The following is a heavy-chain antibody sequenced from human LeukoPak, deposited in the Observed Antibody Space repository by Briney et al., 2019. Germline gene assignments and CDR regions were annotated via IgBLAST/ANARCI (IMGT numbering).Heavy chain of an antibody. CDR2: IYPGDSDT. J-gene: IGHJ6*02. V-gene: IGHV5-51*01. D-gene: IGHD3-9*01. CDR1: GYSFTSYW. CDR3: ATHYDILTGSWHYGMDV. Sequence: GESLKISCKGSGYSFTSYWIGWVRQMPGKGLEWMGIIYPGDSDTRYSPSFRGQVTISADKSISTAYLQWSSLKASDTAMYYCATHYDILTGSWHYGMDVWGQGTTVTVSS.